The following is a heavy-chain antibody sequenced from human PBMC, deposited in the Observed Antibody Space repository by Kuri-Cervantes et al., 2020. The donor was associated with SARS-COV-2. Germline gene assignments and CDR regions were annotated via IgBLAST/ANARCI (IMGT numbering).Heavy chain of an antibody. J-gene: IGHJ4*02. D-gene: IGHD3-22*01. V-gene: IGHV3-21*01. CDR1: GFTFSSYS. CDR3: ARGGRDSSGYYYHPPLYYFDY. Sequence: GGSLRLSCAASGFTFSSYSMNWVRQTPGKGLEWVSSISSSSSYIYYADSVKGRFTISRDNAKNSLYLQMNSLRAEDTAVYYCARGGRDSSGYYYHPPLYYFDYWGQGTLVTVSS. CDR2: ISSSSSYI.